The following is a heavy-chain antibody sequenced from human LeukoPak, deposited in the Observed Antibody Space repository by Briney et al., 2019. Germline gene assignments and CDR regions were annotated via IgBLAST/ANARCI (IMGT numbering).Heavy chain of an antibody. CDR2: IFHTGST. CDR3: ARARDGYTTRVYFDY. D-gene: IGHD5-24*01. CDR1: GFSISSGYY. Sequence: SETLSLTCTVSGFSISSGYYWGWIRQPPGQGLEWIGSIFHTGSTNYNPSLKSRVTISVDTSKNQFSLKLSSVTAADTAVYYCARARDGYTTRVYFDYWGQGTLVTVSS. V-gene: IGHV4-38-2*02. J-gene: IGHJ4*02.